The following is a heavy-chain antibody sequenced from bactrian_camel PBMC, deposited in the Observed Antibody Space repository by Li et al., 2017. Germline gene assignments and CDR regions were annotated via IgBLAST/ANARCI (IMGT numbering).Heavy chain of an antibody. V-gene: IGHV3S1*01. CDR2: IYTSSGST. Sequence: HVQLVESGGGSVQAGGSLRLSCAVSGFSSFCMKWLRQAPGKAREGVAVIYTSSGSTDYADSVKGRFTISQDYAKNLMYLQMDSLKPEDTAMYYCAVDSRTYRRKDILGPDGYNYWGQGTQVTVS. J-gene: IGHJ4*01. CDR1: GFSSFC. D-gene: IGHD2*01. CDR3: AVDSRTYRRKDILGPDGYNY.